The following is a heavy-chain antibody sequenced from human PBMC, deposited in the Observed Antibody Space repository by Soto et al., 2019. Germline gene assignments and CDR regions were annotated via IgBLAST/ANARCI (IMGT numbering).Heavy chain of an antibody. CDR1: GCSLRSSSYY. CDR2: IYYSGST. Sequence: SDTRSLTCPVSGCSLRSSSYYWVWIRQPPGKGLEWIGSIYYSGSTYYNPSLKSRVTISVDTSKNQFSLKLSSVTAADTAVYYCAREAYDYWGQGNLVTVSA. J-gene: IGHJ4*02. CDR3: AREAYDY. V-gene: IGHV4-39*02.